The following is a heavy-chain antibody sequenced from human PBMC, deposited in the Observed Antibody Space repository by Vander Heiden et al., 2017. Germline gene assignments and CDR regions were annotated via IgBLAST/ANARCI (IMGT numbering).Heavy chain of an antibody. CDR2: IKSKTDGGTT. J-gene: IGHJ6*02. Sequence: EVRQVGSGGGLVKHGGTHRLTCADSGLTFSNPWMNWFRQAPGKGLEWVGRIKSKTDGGTTDYAAPVKGRFTISRDDSKNTLYLQMTSLKTEDTAVYYCTTGLRDYYYYGMDVWGQGTTVTVSS. CDR1: GLTFSNPW. D-gene: IGHD5-12*01. CDR3: TTGLRDYYYYGMDV. V-gene: IGHV3-15*07.